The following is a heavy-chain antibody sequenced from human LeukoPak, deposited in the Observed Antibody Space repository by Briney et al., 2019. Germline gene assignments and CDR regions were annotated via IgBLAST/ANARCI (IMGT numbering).Heavy chain of an antibody. V-gene: IGHV4-30-4*01. J-gene: IGHJ5*02. CDR1: GGSITSGNDY. CDR3: ARKYPDHWFNP. Sequence: PSETLSLTCTVAGGSITSGNDYWSWIRQPPGKGLEWIGCIFYTGSTNYSPSLKSRVFISVDTFKNQFSLKLSSVTAADTAVYFCARKYPDHWFNPWGQGTLVTVSS. D-gene: IGHD6-6*01. CDR2: IFYTGST.